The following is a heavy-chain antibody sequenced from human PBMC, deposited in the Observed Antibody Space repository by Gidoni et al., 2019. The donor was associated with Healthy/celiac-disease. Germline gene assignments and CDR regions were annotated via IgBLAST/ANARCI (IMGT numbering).Heavy chain of an antibody. J-gene: IGHJ4*02. CDR2: IRINGDST. D-gene: IGHD3-10*01. V-gene: IGHV3-64*01. CDR1: GFTFTDYD. Sequence: EVRLVESGGGLVQPGGSLRLSCITSGFTFTDYDMQWVRQAPGKGLEYVSRIRINGDSTYYANSVKGRFTIFRDNSKNTLYLQMSSLRADDMAVYYCVRDPSLEYGVRWGQGTLVTVSS. CDR3: VRDPSLEYGVR.